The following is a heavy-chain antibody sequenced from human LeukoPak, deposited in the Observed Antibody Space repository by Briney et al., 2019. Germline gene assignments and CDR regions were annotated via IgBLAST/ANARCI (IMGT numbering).Heavy chain of an antibody. D-gene: IGHD3-16*01. J-gene: IGHJ6*02. Sequence: SETLSLTCSVSGGSISGHYWTWIRQPPGKGLEWIGQIHYTGRPDYNPSLKSRITISVDTPKNQVSLQVSSVTAADSAIYYCARFGVDYDMDVWGHGTTVTVFS. CDR2: IHYTGRP. CDR1: GGSISGHY. CDR3: ARFGVDYDMDV. V-gene: IGHV4-59*11.